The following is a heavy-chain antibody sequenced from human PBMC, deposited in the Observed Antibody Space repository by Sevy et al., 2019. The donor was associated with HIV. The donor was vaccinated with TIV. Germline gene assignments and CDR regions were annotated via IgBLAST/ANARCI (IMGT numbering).Heavy chain of an antibody. CDR3: AKGSAAAAVLDV. D-gene: IGHD6-13*01. V-gene: IGHV3-30*18. Sequence: GGSLRLSCAASGFTFSRFGMHWVRQAPGKGLVWLAGISYDTKTKHFADSLKGRIAISRDNTKNTVDLQINSLRVEDTAVYYCAKGSAAAAVLDVWGRGTLVTVSS. J-gene: IGHJ4*02. CDR1: GFTFSRFG. CDR2: ISYDTKTK.